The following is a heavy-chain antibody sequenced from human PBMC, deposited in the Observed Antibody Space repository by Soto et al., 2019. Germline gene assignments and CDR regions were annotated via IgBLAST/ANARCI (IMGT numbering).Heavy chain of an antibody. D-gene: IGHD3-22*01. CDR3: ARGVHYDSSGYYYFY. CDR2: IIPLFGTA. J-gene: IGHJ4*02. Sequence: SVKVSCKASGGTFSSYAIDWVRQAPGQGLEWMGGIIPLFGTANYAQKFQGRITITADESTSTAYMELRSLRSEDTAVYYCARGVHYDSSGYYYFYWGQGTLVTVSS. V-gene: IGHV1-69*13. CDR1: GGTFSSYA.